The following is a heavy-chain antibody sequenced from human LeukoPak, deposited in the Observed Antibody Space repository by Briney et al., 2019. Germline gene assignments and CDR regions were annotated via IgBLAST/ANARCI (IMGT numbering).Heavy chain of an antibody. V-gene: IGHV4-59*08. CDR1: GGSISSYY. D-gene: IGHD3-10*01. Sequence: SETLSLTCTVSGGSISSYYWSWIRQPPGKRLEWIGYIYYSGSTNYNPSLKSRVTISVDTSKNQFSLKLSSVTAADTAVYYCAKTGDYYGSGSYRNWFDPWGQGTLVTVSS. CDR3: AKTGDYYGSGSYRNWFDP. CDR2: IYYSGST. J-gene: IGHJ5*02.